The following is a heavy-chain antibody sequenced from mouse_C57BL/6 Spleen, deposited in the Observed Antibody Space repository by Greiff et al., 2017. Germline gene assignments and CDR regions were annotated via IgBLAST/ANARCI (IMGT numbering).Heavy chain of an antibody. CDR3: ARDYYGSSVDY. D-gene: IGHD1-1*01. CDR1: GFTFSSYG. Sequence: EVNVVESGGDLVKPGGSLKLSCAASGFTFSSYGMSWVRQTPDKRLEWVATISSGGSYTYYPDSVKGRFTISRDNAKNTLYLQMSSLKSEDTAMYYCARDYYGSSVDYWGQGTTLTVSS. V-gene: IGHV5-6*01. J-gene: IGHJ2*01. CDR2: ISSGGSYT.